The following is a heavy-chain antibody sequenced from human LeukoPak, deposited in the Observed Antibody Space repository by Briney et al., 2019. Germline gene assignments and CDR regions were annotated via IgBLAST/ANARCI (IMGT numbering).Heavy chain of an antibody. Sequence: PGGSLRLSCAASGFTFSSHDMHWVRQPTGKGLEWVSVIGTAGNTYYADSVKGRFTISRENARNSLLLQMDNLRAEDTAVHYCARSKSYSSGWADFDWWGQGTLVTVSS. J-gene: IGHJ4*02. CDR1: GFTFSSHD. CDR2: IGTAGNT. V-gene: IGHV3-13*01. CDR3: ARSKSYSSGWADFDW. D-gene: IGHD6-19*01.